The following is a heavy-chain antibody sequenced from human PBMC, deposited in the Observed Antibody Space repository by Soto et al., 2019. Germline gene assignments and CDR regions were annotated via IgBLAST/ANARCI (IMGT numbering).Heavy chain of an antibody. CDR3: ARANHGEGYYDSSGYFHYWYFDL. J-gene: IGHJ2*01. CDR1: CGSISSYY. D-gene: IGHD3-22*01. Sequence: QVQLQESGPGLVKPSETLSLTCTVSCGSISSYYWSWIRQPPGKGLELLGYIYYSGSTNDNPSLKSRVTISVDTSKNQFYLKLSSVTAADTALYYCARANHGEGYYDSSGYFHYWYFDLSGRGTLVTVSS. V-gene: IGHV4-59*01. CDR2: IYYSGST.